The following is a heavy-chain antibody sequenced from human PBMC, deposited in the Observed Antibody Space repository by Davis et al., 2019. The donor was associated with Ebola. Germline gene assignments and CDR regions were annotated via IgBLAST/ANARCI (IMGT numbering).Heavy chain of an antibody. Sequence: ASVKVSCKASGYTFTSYAMNWVRQAPGQGLEWMGWINTNTGNPTYAQGFTGRFVFSLDTSVSTAYLQISSLKAEDTAVYYCARDGDGYNDDLDDYWGQGALVTVSS. J-gene: IGHJ4*02. CDR2: INTNTGNP. CDR1: GYTFTSYA. V-gene: IGHV7-4-1*02. D-gene: IGHD5-24*01. CDR3: ARDGDGYNDDLDDY.